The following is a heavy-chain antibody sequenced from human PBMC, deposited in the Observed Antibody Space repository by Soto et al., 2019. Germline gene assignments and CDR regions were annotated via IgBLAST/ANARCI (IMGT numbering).Heavy chain of an antibody. CDR3: VREIVTAGGNNYFDP. CDR1: GGTVASSHW. J-gene: IGHJ5*02. CDR2: VYHTGDT. V-gene: IGHV4-4*02. Sequence: QVQLQESGPRLVKPSGSLSLTCGVSGGTVASSHWWSWVRQSPGGGLEWIGNVYHTGDTNFNPSRQSRVTISVGKSNNLFSLRLNSLAAADTAVYFCVREIVTAGGNNYFDPWGPGILVTVSS. D-gene: IGHD2-21*02.